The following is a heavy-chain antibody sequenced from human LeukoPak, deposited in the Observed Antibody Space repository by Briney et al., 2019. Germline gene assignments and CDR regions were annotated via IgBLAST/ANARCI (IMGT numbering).Heavy chain of an antibody. CDR2: ISSSSSYI. J-gene: IGHJ3*02. D-gene: IGHD1-26*01. Sequence: GGSLRLSCAASGFTFSSYSMNWVRQAPGKGLEWVSSISSSSSYIYYADSVKGRFTISRDNSKNTLYLQMNSLRAEDTAVYYCAKGGARMDAYDIWGQGTMVTVSS. V-gene: IGHV3-21*04. CDR1: GFTFSSYS. CDR3: AKGGARMDAYDI.